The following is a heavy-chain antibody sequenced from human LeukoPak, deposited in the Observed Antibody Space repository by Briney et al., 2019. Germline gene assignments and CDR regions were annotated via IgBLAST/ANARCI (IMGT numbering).Heavy chain of an antibody. D-gene: IGHD3-22*01. V-gene: IGHV5-51*01. CDR1: GYDFTTYW. Sequence: GESLKISCKGSGYDFTTYWIAWVRQVPGKGLEWMGIIYPDDSDTRYSPSFQGQVTISADKSVRTAYLQWSSLKASDTAMYYCARPNITSYYDSRGYDAFDVWGQGTMVTVSS. CDR3: ARPNITSYYDSRGYDAFDV. CDR2: IYPDDSDT. J-gene: IGHJ3*01.